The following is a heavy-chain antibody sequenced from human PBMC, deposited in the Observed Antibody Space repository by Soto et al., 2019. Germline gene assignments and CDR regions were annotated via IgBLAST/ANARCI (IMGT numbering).Heavy chain of an antibody. V-gene: IGHV3-48*01. J-gene: IGHJ5*02. CDR2: ISSSSSTI. Sequence: ASVKVSCAASGFTFSSYSMNWVRQAPGKGLEWVSYISSSSSTIYYADSVKGRFTISRDNAKNSLYLQMNSLRAEDTAVYYCARDPTPTIIVATISGWFDPWGQGTLVTVSS. D-gene: IGHD5-12*01. CDR1: GFTFSSYS. CDR3: ARDPTPTIIVATISGWFDP.